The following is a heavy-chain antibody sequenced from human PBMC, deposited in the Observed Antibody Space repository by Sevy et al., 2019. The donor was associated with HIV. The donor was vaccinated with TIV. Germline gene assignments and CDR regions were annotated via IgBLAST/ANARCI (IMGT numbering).Heavy chain of an antibody. D-gene: IGHD6-13*01. CDR2: INQDGGET. Sequence: GGSLRLSCVASGFTLNNYWMHWVRQAPGKGLEWVANINQDGGETYYADSVRGRFTISRDNGRNLVFLQMNSLRVDDTALYFCVRAIAKDGSFWGQGTLVTVSS. V-gene: IGHV3-7*01. CDR3: VRAIAKDGSF. J-gene: IGHJ4*02. CDR1: GFTLNNYW.